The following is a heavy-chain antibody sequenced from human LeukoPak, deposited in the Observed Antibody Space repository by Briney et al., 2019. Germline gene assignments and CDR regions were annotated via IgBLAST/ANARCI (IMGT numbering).Heavy chain of an antibody. CDR1: GFTFTSSA. CDR2: IVVGSGNT. D-gene: IGHD2-2*01. CDR3: ARLGYCSSTSCYVAYYYYYYMDV. J-gene: IGHJ6*03. V-gene: IGHV1-58*02. Sequence: SVKVSCKASGFTFTSSAMQWVRQARGQRLEWIGWIVVGSGNTNYAQKFQERVTITRDMSTSTAYMELSSLRSEDTAVYYCARLGYCSSTSCYVAYYYYYYMDVWGKGTTVTVSS.